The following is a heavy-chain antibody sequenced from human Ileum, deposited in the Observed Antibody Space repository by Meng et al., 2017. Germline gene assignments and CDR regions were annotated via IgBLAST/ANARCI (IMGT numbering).Heavy chain of an antibody. D-gene: IGHD2-21*01. Sequence: VQLEGLGPGLVKPSGTLSLTCAVSGDSISTNWWNWVRQPPGKGLEWIGEIYHSGAFNYNPSLRSRVTISVDKSKNQLSLKLGSLTAADTAVYYCARGAIGTRPFDYWGQGTLVTVSS. V-gene: IGHV4-4*02. CDR3: ARGAIGTRPFDY. CDR2: IYHSGAF. CDR1: GDSISTNW. J-gene: IGHJ4*02.